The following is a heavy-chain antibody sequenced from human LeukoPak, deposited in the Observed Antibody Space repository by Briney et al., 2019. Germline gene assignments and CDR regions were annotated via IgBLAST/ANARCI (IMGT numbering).Heavy chain of an antibody. CDR1: GFTFSSYG. CDR3: ARVHHLSSGWYYLDH. V-gene: IGHV3-33*01. CDR2: IWHDGSNK. D-gene: IGHD6-19*01. Sequence: GGSLRLSCAASGFTFSSYGMHWVRQAPGKGLEWVAVIWHDGSNKYYADSVKGRFNISRDNSKNTLYLQMDSLRAEDTAVYYCARVHHLSSGWYYLDHWGQGTLVTVSS. J-gene: IGHJ4*02.